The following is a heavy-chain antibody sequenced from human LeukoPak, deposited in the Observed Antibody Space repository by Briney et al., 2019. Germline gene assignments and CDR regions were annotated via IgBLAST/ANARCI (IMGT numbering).Heavy chain of an antibody. V-gene: IGHV4-34*01. CDR3: ASTGARYYYDSSGPRPLGY. Sequence: SEALSLTCAVYGGSFSGYYWSWIRQPPGKGLEWIGEINHSGSTNYNPSLKSRVTISVDTSKNQFSLKLSSVTAADTAVYYCASTGARYYYDSSGPRPLGYWGQGTLVTVSS. D-gene: IGHD3-22*01. CDR2: INHSGST. CDR1: GGSFSGYY. J-gene: IGHJ4*02.